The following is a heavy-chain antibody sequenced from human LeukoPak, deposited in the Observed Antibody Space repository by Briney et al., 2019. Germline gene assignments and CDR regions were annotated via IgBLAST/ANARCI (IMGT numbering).Heavy chain of an antibody. J-gene: IGHJ4*02. Sequence: GGSLRLSCAASGFTVSSNYMRWVRQAPGKGLEWVSIIYTGGGTYYADSVKGRFTISRDSSKNTLHLQMNSLRTEDTAVYYCARVTTLGARIIDYWGQGTLVTVSS. V-gene: IGHV3-66*02. CDR3: ARVTTLGARIIDY. CDR2: IYTGGGT. D-gene: IGHD1-26*01. CDR1: GFTVSSNY.